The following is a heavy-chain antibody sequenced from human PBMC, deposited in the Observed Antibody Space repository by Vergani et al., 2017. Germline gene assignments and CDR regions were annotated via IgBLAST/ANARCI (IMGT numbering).Heavy chain of an antibody. V-gene: IGHV6-1*01. D-gene: IGHD3-9*01. CDR1: GDTVSSNRAA. J-gene: IGHJ6*03. CDR3: VRTRKSSDSLTAHYKNKYHYMDV. Sequence: QVQLQQSGPGLVKPSQTLPLTFTISGDTVSSNRAAWNWIRQSPSKGLEWLVTKYYRSQWYTDYALSVKTRITINPNTSKNQFSLRLNSVTPGDTAVYFCVRTRKSSDSLTAHYKNKYHYMDVGGRETTVTVSS. CDR2: KYYRSQWYT.